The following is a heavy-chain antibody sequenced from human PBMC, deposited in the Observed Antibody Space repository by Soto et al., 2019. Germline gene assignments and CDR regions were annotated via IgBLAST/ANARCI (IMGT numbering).Heavy chain of an antibody. CDR3: ARGRYSSPDYYYYGMDV. J-gene: IGHJ6*02. CDR1: ASIFSSYG. CDR2: INGYNGNT. V-gene: IGHV1-18*01. D-gene: IGHD6-13*01. Sequence: QVQLVQSGAEVKKPGASVKVSCKASASIFSSYGITWVRQAPGQGLEWMGRINGYNGNTKYAQELQGRVTMTTDTSTSTAYMELRSLRSDDTAVYYCARGRYSSPDYYYYGMDVWGQGPTVTVSS.